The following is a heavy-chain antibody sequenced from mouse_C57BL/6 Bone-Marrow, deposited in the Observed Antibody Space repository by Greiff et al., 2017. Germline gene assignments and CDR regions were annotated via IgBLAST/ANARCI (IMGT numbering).Heavy chain of an antibody. Sequence: VQRVESGPELARPWASVKISCQAFYTFSRRVHFAIRDTNYWMQWVKQRPGQGLEWIGAIYPGNGDTSYNQKFKGKAKLTADKSSSTAYMQLSSLTSEDSAVYYCAIYYGNLGAMDYWGQGTSVTVSS. J-gene: IGHJ4*01. CDR3: SEDSAVYYCAIYYGNLGAMDY. CDR1: YTFSRRVH. D-gene: IGHD2-1*01. CDR2: GQGLEWIG. V-gene: IGHV1-87*01.